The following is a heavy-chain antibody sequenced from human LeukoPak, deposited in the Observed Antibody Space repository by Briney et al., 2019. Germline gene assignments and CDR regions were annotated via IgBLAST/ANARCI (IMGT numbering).Heavy chain of an antibody. D-gene: IGHD3-16*01. CDR2: ISAYNGNK. CDR3: AGGLAAFGRQVDY. CDR1: GYTFTNYG. V-gene: IGHV1-18*01. J-gene: IGHJ4*02. Sequence: PGASVKVSCKASGYTFTNYGISWVRQAPGQGLDWMGWISAYNGNKVYAQELQGRVTMTTDISTATAHLELRSLRSDDTAVYYCAGGLAAFGRQVDYWGQGTLVTVSS.